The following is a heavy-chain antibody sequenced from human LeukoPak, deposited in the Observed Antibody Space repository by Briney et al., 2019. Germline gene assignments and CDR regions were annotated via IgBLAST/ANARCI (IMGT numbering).Heavy chain of an antibody. CDR2: ISYSGSS. CDR1: GGSVSSHY. D-gene: IGHD7-27*01. CDR3: ARGNWGNFDY. Sequence: SETLSLTCTVSGGSVSSHYWSWIRQPPGKGLEWIGYISYSGSSNNNPSLKSRVTISVDTSKNQFSLKLSSVTAADTAVYYCARGNWGNFDYWGQGTLVTVSS. V-gene: IGHV4-59*02. J-gene: IGHJ4*02.